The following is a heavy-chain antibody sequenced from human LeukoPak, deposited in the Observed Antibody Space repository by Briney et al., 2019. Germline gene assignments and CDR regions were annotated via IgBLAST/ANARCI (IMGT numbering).Heavy chain of an antibody. CDR3: AREPYCSSTSCYKSGPFDY. CDR1: GGTFSSYA. J-gene: IGHJ4*02. V-gene: IGHV1-69*05. Sequence: GASVKVSCKASGGTFSSYAISWVRQAPGQGLEWMGGIIPIFGTANYAQKFQGRVTITTDESTSTAYMELSSLRSEDTAVYYCAREPYCSSTSCYKSGPFDYWGQGTLVTVSS. CDR2: IIPIFGTA. D-gene: IGHD2-2*02.